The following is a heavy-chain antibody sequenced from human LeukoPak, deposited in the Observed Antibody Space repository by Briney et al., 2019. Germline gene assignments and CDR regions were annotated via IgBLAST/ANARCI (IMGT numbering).Heavy chain of an antibody. CDR2: IYYSGRT. V-gene: IGHV4-31*03. CDR3: ARSFGVVTPFDY. Sequence: PSETLSLTCTVSGGSISSGGYYWSWIRQHPGKSLEWVGYIYYSGRTYYNPSLKSRVTISVDTSKNQFSLKRSSVTAADTAVYYCARSFGVVTPFDYWGQGTLVTVSS. J-gene: IGHJ4*02. CDR1: GGSISSGGYY. D-gene: IGHD3-3*01.